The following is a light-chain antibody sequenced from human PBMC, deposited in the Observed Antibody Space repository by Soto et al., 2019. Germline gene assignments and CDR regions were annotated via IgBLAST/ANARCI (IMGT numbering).Light chain of an antibody. CDR3: QQYGSSPFT. V-gene: IGKV3-20*01. CDR2: GAS. CDR1: QSVSSSY. Sequence: EIALTQSPGTLSLSPGERATLSCRASQSVSSSYLAWYQQKPGQAPRLLIYGASSRDTGIPDRFSGSGSGTDFTLTISRLEPEDFAVFYCQQYGSSPFTFGPGTKVDIK. J-gene: IGKJ3*01.